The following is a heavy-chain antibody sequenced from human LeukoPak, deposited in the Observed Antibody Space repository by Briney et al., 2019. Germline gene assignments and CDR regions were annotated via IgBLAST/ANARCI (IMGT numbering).Heavy chain of an antibody. J-gene: IGHJ6*02. V-gene: IGHV3-23*01. CDR1: GFTFSSYA. Sequence: GGSLRLSCAASGFTFSSYAMSWVRQAPGKGLEWVSAISGSGGSTYYADSVKGRFTISRDNSKNTLYLQMNSLRAEDTAVYYCAKAPGRYYDILTGYPPWDYYYYGMDVWGQGTTVTVSS. CDR2: ISGSGGST. CDR3: AKAPGRYYDILTGYPPWDYYYYGMDV. D-gene: IGHD3-9*01.